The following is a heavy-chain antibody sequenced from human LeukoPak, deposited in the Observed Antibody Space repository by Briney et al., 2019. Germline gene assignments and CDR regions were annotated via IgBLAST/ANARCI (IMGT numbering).Heavy chain of an antibody. Sequence: PSETLSLTCTVSGGSISSYYWSWIRQPPVKGLEWIGYIYYSGSTNYNPSLKSRVTISVDTSKNQFSLKLSSVTAADTAVCYCARETSQKGAHYMDVWGKGTTVTISS. CDR1: GGSISSYY. V-gene: IGHV4-59*01. D-gene: IGHD3-16*01. J-gene: IGHJ6*03. CDR2: IYYSGST. CDR3: ARETSQKGAHYMDV.